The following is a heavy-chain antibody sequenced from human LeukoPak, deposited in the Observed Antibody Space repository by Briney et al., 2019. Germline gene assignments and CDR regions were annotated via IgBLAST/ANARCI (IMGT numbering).Heavy chain of an antibody. D-gene: IGHD7-27*01. V-gene: IGHV5-51*01. CDR2: IYPGDSDT. Sequence: GESLKISCKGSGYSFSTYWIAWVRQMPGKGPEWMGIIYPGDSDTRYSPSFQGQVTISADKSISTAYLQWRSLKASDTAMYYCARTGNFDYWGQGTLVTVSS. CDR3: ARTGNFDY. CDR1: GYSFSTYW. J-gene: IGHJ4*02.